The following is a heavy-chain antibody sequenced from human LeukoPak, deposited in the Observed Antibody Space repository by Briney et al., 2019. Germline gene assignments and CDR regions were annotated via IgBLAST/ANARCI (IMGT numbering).Heavy chain of an antibody. CDR2: IIPIFGTA. CDR3: ARERDGYNYGVDY. Sequence: SVKVSCKASGGTFSSYAISWVRQAPGQGLEWMGSIIPIFGTANYAQKFQGRVTITTDESTSTAYMELSSLRSEDTAVYYCARERDGYNYGVDYWGQGTLVTVSS. J-gene: IGHJ4*02. D-gene: IGHD5-24*01. CDR1: GGTFSSYA. V-gene: IGHV1-69*05.